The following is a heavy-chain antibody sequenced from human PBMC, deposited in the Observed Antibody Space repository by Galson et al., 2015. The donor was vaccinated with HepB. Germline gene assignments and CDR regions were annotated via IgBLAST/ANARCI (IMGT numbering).Heavy chain of an antibody. CDR1: GFTFSSYT. D-gene: IGHD3-22*01. CDR2: IYGGSTYK. V-gene: IGHV3-21*01. CDR3: ARVADYYDTSGMYYFDY. J-gene: IGHJ4*02. Sequence: SLRLSCAASGFTFSSYTMHWVRQAPGKGLEWVSSIYGGSTYKYYADSVKGRFTISRDNAKNSLYLQMNSLRAEDTAVYYCARVADYYDTSGMYYFDYWGQGALVTVSS.